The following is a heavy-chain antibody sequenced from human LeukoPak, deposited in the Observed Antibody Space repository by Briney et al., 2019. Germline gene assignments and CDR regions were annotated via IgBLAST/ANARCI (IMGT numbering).Heavy chain of an antibody. CDR3: ARVFRPSLTVFIIRGAFDI. V-gene: IGHV3-30-3*01. CDR2: ISYDGSNK. Sequence: GGSLRLSCAASGFTFSSYAMHWVRQAPGKGLEWVAVISYDGSNKYYADSVKGRFTISRDNSKNSLYLQMNSLRVEDTAVYYCARVFRPSLTVFIIRGAFDIWGQGTMVTVSS. D-gene: IGHD3-3*01. J-gene: IGHJ3*02. CDR1: GFTFSSYA.